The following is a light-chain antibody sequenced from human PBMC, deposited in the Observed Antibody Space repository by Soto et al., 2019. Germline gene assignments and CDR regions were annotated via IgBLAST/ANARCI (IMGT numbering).Light chain of an antibody. J-gene: IGKJ1*01. V-gene: IGKV1-5*01. CDR3: QQYYSYAKT. CDR2: AAS. Sequence: DIPMTQSPSTLSASVGDRVTITCRASESISSWLAWYQQKPGKAPRLLIYAASRLGSGVPSRFSGSGSGTEFTHTISSLQPDDLATYYCQQYYSYAKTFGQGTKVEV. CDR1: ESISSW.